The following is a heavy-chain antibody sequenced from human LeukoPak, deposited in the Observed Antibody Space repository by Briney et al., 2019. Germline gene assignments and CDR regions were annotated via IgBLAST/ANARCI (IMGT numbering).Heavy chain of an antibody. D-gene: IGHD4-17*01. CDR3: ARTAYDYGLLYYFDY. CDR1: GYTFTSYG. V-gene: IGHV1-18*01. Sequence: ASVKVSCKASGYTFTSYGISWVRQAPGQGLEWMGWISAYNGNTNYAQKLQGRVTMTTDTSTSTAYMELRSLRSDDTAVYYCARTAYDYGLLYYFDYWGQGTLVTVSS. J-gene: IGHJ4*02. CDR2: ISAYNGNT.